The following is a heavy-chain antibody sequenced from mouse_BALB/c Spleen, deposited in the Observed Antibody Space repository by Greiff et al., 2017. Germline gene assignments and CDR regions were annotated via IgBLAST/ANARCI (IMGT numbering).Heavy chain of an antibody. V-gene: IGHV5-6*02. CDR3: ARITTEFAY. D-gene: IGHD1-1*01. CDR2: ISSGGSYT. Sequence: DVKLVESGGDLVKPGGSLKLSCAASGFTFSSYGLSWVRQTPDKRLEWVATISSGGSYTYYPDSVKGRFTISRDNAKNTLYLQMSSLKSEDTAMYYCARITTEFAYWGQGTLVTVSA. J-gene: IGHJ3*01. CDR1: GFTFSSYG.